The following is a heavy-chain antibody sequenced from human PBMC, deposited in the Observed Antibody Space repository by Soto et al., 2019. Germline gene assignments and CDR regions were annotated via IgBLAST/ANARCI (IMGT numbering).Heavy chain of an antibody. CDR1: GGTFSSYA. V-gene: IGHV1-69*13. CDR3: ARENRNTIFGVVIDQKYYFDY. Sequence: SVKVSCKASGGTFSSYAISWVRQAPGQGLEWMGGIIPIFGTANYAQKFQGRVTITADESTSTAYMELSSLRSEDTAVYYCARENRNTIFGVVIDQKYYFDYWGQGTLVTVSS. D-gene: IGHD3-3*01. CDR2: IIPIFGTA. J-gene: IGHJ4*02.